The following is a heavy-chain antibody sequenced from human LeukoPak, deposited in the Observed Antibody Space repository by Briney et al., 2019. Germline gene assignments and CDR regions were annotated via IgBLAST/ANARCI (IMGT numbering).Heavy chain of an antibody. Sequence: SQTLSLTCAISGDSVSSNSAAWNWIRQSPSRGLEWLGRTYYRSKWYNDYAVSVKSRITINPDTSKNQFSLQLNSVTHEDTAVYYCARDGAWGAYPLGAFDIWGQGTMVTVSS. J-gene: IGHJ3*02. D-gene: IGHD3-16*01. V-gene: IGHV6-1*01. CDR3: ARDGAWGAYPLGAFDI. CDR2: TYYRSKWYN. CDR1: GDSVSSNSAA.